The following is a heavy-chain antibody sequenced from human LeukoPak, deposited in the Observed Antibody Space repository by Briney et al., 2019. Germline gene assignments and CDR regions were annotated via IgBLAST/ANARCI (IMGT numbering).Heavy chain of an antibody. V-gene: IGHV1-2*06. J-gene: IGHJ5*02. D-gene: IGHD3-10*01. CDR3: ARGGYYGSGRDWFDP. CDR2: INPNSGDT. Sequence: GASVKVSCKASGYTFTAYYMHWVRQAPGQGLEWMGRINPNSGDTIYAQNFQGRVTVTRDTSISTAYMELSRLRSDDTAVYYCARGGYYGSGRDWFDPWGQGTLVTVSS. CDR1: GYTFTAYY.